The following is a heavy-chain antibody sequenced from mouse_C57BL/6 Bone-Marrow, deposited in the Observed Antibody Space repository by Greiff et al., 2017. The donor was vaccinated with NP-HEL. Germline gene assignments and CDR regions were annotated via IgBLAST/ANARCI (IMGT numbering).Heavy chain of an antibody. J-gene: IGHJ2*01. Sequence: VQLQQSGAELVRPGASVKLSCTASGFNIKDDYMHWVKQRPEQGLEWIGWIDPENGDTEYASKFQGKATITADTSSNPAYLQLSSLTSEDTAVYYCTTILFDYWGQGTTLTVSS. CDR1: GFNIKDDY. V-gene: IGHV14-4*01. CDR2: IDPENGDT. CDR3: TTILFDY.